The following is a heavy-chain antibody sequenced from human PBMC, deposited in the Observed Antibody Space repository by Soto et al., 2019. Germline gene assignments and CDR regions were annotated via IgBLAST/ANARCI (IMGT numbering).Heavy chain of an antibody. CDR2: ISGSGGST. V-gene: IGHV3-23*01. D-gene: IGHD5-18*01. Sequence: EVQLLESGGGLVQPGGSLRLSCAASGFTFSSYAMSWVRQAPGKGLEWVSAISGSGGSTYYADSVKGRFTISRDNSKNTLYLQMNSLRAEDTAVYYCATPPPLRGYSYGQTGPFDYWGQGTLVTVSS. CDR3: ATPPPLRGYSYGQTGPFDY. CDR1: GFTFSSYA. J-gene: IGHJ4*02.